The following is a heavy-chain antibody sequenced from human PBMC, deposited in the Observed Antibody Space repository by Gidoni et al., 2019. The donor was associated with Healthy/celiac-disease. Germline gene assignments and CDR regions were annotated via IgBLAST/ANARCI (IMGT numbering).Heavy chain of an antibody. J-gene: IGHJ6*03. D-gene: IGHD6-19*01. CDR3: ARGVAGTDYYYYMDV. V-gene: IGHV1-18*01. CDR2: ISAYNGNT. Sequence: QVQLVQSGAEVKKPGASVKVSCKASGYTFPRYGISWVRQAPGQGLEWMGWISAYNGNTNYVQKLQGRVTMTTDTSTSTAYMELGSLRSDDTAVYYCARGVAGTDYYYYMDVWGKGTTVTVSS. CDR1: GYTFPRYG.